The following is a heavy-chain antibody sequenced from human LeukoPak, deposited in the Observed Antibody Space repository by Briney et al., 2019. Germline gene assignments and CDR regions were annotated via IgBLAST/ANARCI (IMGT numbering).Heavy chain of an antibody. D-gene: IGHD4-17*01. Sequence: KASETLSLACAVYGGSFSGYYWSWIRQPPGKGLEWIGEINHSGSTNYNPSLKSRVTISVDTSKNQFSLKLSSVTAADTAVYYCARFPPYYGDGGYWGQGTLVTVSS. CDR2: INHSGST. V-gene: IGHV4-34*01. CDR3: ARFPPYYGDGGY. CDR1: GGSFSGYY. J-gene: IGHJ4*02.